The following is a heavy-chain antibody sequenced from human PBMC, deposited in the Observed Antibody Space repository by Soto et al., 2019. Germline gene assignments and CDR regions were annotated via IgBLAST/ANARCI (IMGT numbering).Heavy chain of an antibody. V-gene: IGHV3-33*01. Sequence: QVQLVESGGGVVQPGKSLRLSCTASGFTFSTYGMHWVRQAPGKGLEWVVVIWYDGSNKYHGDSLKGRFTISRDNSKNTLYLQMNNLRAEDTAVYYCGRDGALGDTAVVDSWGQGTLVTVSS. CDR3: GRDGALGDTAVVDS. CDR1: GFTFSTYG. D-gene: IGHD5-18*01. CDR2: IWYDGSNK. J-gene: IGHJ4*02.